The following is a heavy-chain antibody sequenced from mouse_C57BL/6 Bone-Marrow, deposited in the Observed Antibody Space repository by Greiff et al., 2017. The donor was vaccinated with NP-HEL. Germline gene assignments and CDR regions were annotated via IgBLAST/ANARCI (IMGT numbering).Heavy chain of an antibody. D-gene: IGHD1-1*01. CDR1: GFTFSSYT. CDR2: ISGGGGNT. CDR3: ARHYYGFAY. V-gene: IGHV5-9*01. J-gene: IGHJ3*01. Sequence: DVHLVESGGGLVKPGGSLKLSCAASGFTFSSYTMSWVRQTPEKRLEWVATISGGGGNTYYPDSVKGRFTISRDNAKNTLYLQMSSLRSEDTALYYCARHYYGFAYWGQGTLVTVSA.